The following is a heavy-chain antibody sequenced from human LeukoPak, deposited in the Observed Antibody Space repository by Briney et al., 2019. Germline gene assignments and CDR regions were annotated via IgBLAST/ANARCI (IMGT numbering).Heavy chain of an antibody. CDR1: GFTFSSYA. Sequence: GGSLRLSCAASGFTFSSYAMSWVSQDPGKGLEWVSAISGSGGSTYYADSVKGRFTISRDNSKNTLYLQMNSLRAEDTAVYYCSKDLRGGSSAYYFDYWGQGTLVTVSS. D-gene: IGHD6-6*01. V-gene: IGHV3-23*01. CDR2: ISGSGGST. J-gene: IGHJ4*02. CDR3: SKDLRGGSSAYYFDY.